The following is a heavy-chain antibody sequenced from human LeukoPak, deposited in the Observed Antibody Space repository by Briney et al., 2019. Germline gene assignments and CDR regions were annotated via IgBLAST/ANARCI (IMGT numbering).Heavy chain of an antibody. CDR3: ARGGNCGGGTCYSDRGWFDP. CDR2: IYYSGST. CDR1: GASISSSYYY. V-gene: IGHV4-39*07. Sequence: SETLSLTCTVSGASISSSYYYWGWIRQPPGGGLEWIGNIYYSGSTNYNPSLKSRVTISVDTSKNQFSLKLSSVTAADTAVYYCARGGNCGGGTCYSDRGWFDPWGQGTLVTVSS. J-gene: IGHJ5*02. D-gene: IGHD2-15*01.